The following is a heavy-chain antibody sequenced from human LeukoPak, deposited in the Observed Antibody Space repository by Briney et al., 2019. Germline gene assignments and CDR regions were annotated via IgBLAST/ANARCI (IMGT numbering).Heavy chain of an antibody. D-gene: IGHD2-21*02. CDR2: IIPIFGTA. V-gene: IGHV1-69*05. Sequence: SVKVSCKASGGTFSSCAISWVRQAPGQGLEWMGRIIPIFGTANYAQKFQGRVTITTDESTSTAYMELSSLRSEDTAVYYCARDLFAYCGGDCYFVDPWGQGTLVTVSS. CDR1: GGTFSSCA. J-gene: IGHJ5*02. CDR3: ARDLFAYCGGDCYFVDP.